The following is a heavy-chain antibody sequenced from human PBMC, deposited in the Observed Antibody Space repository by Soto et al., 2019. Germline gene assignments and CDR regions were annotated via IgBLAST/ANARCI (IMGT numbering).Heavy chain of an antibody. CDR2: ISQSEST. Sequence: QVQLLESGPGLVKPSGTLSLSCAVSGGSFSGMTWWSWVRQSPGKGLDWIGEISQSESTNYNPSLKSRVTISVDKSKNQFSLNLNSVTAADTAVYYCARGVGSGSWGLYFDYWGQGTLVTVSS. V-gene: IGHV4-4*02. CDR3: ARGVGSGSWGLYFDY. D-gene: IGHD3-10*01. CDR1: GGSFSGMTW. J-gene: IGHJ4*02.